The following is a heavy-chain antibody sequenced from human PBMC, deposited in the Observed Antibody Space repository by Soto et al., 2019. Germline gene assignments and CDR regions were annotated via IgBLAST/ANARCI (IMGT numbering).Heavy chain of an antibody. CDR1: GYSFTSYW. V-gene: IGHV5-51*01. Sequence: GESLKISCKGSGYSFTSYWIGWVRQMPGKGLEWMGIIYPGDSDTRYSPSFQGQVTISADKSISTAYLQWSSLKASDTAMYYWERHLNGGSRHYSSGMAGGGKGTTVPVSS. D-gene: IGHD3-16*01. CDR2: IYPGDSDT. J-gene: IGHJ6*04. CDR3: ERHLNGGSRHYSSGMAG.